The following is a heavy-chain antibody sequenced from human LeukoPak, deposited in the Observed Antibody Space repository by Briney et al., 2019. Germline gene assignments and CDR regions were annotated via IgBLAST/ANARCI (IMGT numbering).Heavy chain of an antibody. J-gene: IGHJ4*02. Sequence: HPGRSLRLSCAASGFTFDDYAMHWVRQAPGKGLEWVSGISWNSGSIGYADSVKGRFTISRDNAKNSLYLQMNSLRAEDTALYYCAKAGYFDWLLESYYFDYWGQGTLVTVSS. CDR3: AKAGYFDWLLESYYFDY. CDR2: ISWNSGSI. V-gene: IGHV3-9*01. CDR1: GFTFDDYA. D-gene: IGHD3-9*01.